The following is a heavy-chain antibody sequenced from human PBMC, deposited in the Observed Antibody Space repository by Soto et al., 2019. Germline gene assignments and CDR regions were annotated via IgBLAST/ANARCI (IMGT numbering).Heavy chain of an antibody. V-gene: IGHV4-30-4*01. CDR2: IYYSGST. Sequence: QVQLQESGPGLVKPSQTLSLTCTVSGGSISSGDYYWSWIRQRPGKGLEWIGYIYYSGSTYYNPSLKSRVTISVDTSKNQFSLKLSSVTAADTAVYYCARGSEGRGFAFDIWGQGTMVTVSS. D-gene: IGHD3-10*01. J-gene: IGHJ3*02. CDR3: ARGSEGRGFAFDI. CDR1: GGSISSGDYY.